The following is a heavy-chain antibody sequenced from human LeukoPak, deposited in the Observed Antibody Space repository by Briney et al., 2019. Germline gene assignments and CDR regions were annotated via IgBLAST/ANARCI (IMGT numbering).Heavy chain of an antibody. CDR2: FDPEDGET. CDR3: ATSSGYGFLFEY. J-gene: IGHJ4*02. Sequence: ASVKVSCEVSVYTLTDLSMHWVRQAPGKGLEWMGGFDPEDGETIYAQNFQGRVTMTEDTSTDTAYMEVRSLRSEDTAVYYCATSSGYGFLFEYWGQGTLVTVSS. CDR1: VYTLTDLS. V-gene: IGHV1-24*01. D-gene: IGHD3-22*01.